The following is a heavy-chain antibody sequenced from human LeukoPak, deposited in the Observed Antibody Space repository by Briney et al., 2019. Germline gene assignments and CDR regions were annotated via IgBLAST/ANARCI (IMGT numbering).Heavy chain of an antibody. V-gene: IGHV1-24*01. J-gene: IGHJ4*02. CDR1: GYTLTKLS. CDR3: ATTYYYDSSGYF. Sequence: ASVKVSCKLSGYTLTKLSMHWVRQAPGKGHEGRGGFDPEDGETIYAQKFQGRVTMTEDTSTDTAYMELSSLRAEDTAVYYCATTYYYDSSGYFWGQGTLVTVSS. CDR2: FDPEDGET. D-gene: IGHD3-22*01.